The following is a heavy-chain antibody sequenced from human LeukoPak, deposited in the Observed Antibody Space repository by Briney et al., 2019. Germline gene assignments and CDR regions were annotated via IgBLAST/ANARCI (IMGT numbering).Heavy chain of an antibody. V-gene: IGHV4-61*01. J-gene: IGHJ4*02. D-gene: IGHD3-22*01. CDR1: GGSVSSGSYY. CDR2: IYYSGST. CDR3: ARGLGYYDSSGYYYYFDY. Sequence: SETLSLTCTVSGGSVSSGSYYWSWIRQPPGKGLEWIGYIYYSGSTNYNPSLKSRVTISVDTSKNQFSLKLSSVTAADTAVYYCARGLGYYDSSGYYYYFDYWGQGTLVTVSS.